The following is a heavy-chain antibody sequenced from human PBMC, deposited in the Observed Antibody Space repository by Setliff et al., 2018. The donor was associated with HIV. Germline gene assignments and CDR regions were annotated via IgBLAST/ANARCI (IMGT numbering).Heavy chain of an antibody. CDR1: GFTFSNYG. D-gene: IGHD6-13*01. CDR3: AKDRLLDGSNWYYLDY. V-gene: IGHV3-30*02. Sequence: GGSLRLSCEISGFTFSNYGMHWVRQAPGKGLEWVAFIRYDGSDKYYVDSVKGRFTVSRDNSKNTLYLQMNSLRPEDTALYYCAKDRLLDGSNWYYLDYWGQGTLVTVS. J-gene: IGHJ4*02. CDR2: IRYDGSDK.